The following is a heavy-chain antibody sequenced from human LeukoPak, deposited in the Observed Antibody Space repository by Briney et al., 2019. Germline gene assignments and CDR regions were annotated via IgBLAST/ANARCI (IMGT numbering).Heavy chain of an antibody. D-gene: IGHD4-11*01. CDR3: ARREMTTLAKSYDY. J-gene: IGHJ4*02. CDR1: GDSISSSSSY. CDR2: IYYSGST. Sequence: PSETLSLTCTVSGDSISSSSSYWGWIRQPPGKGLEWIGNIYYSGSTYYNPSLKSRVTISVDMFNNQFSLKLISVTAADTAVYYCARREMTTLAKSYDYWGQGTLVTVSS. V-gene: IGHV4-39*01.